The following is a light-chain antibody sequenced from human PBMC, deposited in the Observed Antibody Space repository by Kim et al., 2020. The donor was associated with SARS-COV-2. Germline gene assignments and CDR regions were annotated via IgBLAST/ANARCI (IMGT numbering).Light chain of an antibody. V-gene: IGKV4-1*01. Sequence: TPTINSTARQTFLYTSKKKTYLAWCQQKPRQATKLLIYWASGRASGVSDRFSGGGSETDFTLTISSLQAEDVAVYYSQQYYSTPPSFGQGTKLEI. CDR1: QTFLYTSKKKTY. J-gene: IGKJ2*03. CDR3: QQYYSTPPS. CDR2: WAS.